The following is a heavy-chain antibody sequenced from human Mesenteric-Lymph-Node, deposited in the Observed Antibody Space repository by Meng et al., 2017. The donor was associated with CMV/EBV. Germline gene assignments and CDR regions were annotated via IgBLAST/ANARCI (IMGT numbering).Heavy chain of an antibody. V-gene: IGHV3-23*01. D-gene: IGHD6-13*01. CDR3: AKDLYSSSWYGEYFQH. CDR1: GFTFSSYA. Sequence: GFTFSSYAMSWVRQAPGKGLEWVSAISGSGGSTYYADSVKGRFTISRDNSKNTLYLQMNSLRAEDTAVYYCAKDLYSSSWYGEYFQHWGQGTLVTVSS. J-gene: IGHJ1*01. CDR2: ISGSGGST.